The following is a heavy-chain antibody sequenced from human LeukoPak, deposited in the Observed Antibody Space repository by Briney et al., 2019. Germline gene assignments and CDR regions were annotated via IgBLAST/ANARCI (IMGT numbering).Heavy chain of an antibody. V-gene: IGHV2-5*02. CDR3: AHRLPYSSGWYGLDY. J-gene: IGHJ4*02. CDR1: GFSLSTRGGG. Sequence: SGPTLVNPPQTLTLTGTFSGFSLSTRGGGVGWIRQPPGKALEWLSLSYWDDDKRYSPSLKSRRTITKETSKKQGVRGLTNIDPVDTATYYCAHRLPYSSGWYGLDYWGQGTLVTVSS. D-gene: IGHD6-19*01. CDR2: SYWDDDK.